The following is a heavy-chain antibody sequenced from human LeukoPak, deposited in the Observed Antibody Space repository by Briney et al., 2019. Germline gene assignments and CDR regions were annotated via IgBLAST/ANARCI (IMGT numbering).Heavy chain of an antibody. Sequence: ASVKVSCKASGYTFTAYYIHWVRQAPGQGLEWMGWINPNSGGANYAQKFQGRVTMTRDTSTSTVYMELSSLRSEDTAVYFCARGIVGDSVAFDVWGQGTMVTVS. J-gene: IGHJ3*01. CDR2: INPNSGGA. V-gene: IGHV1-2*02. CDR1: GYTFTAYY. CDR3: ARGIVGDSVAFDV. D-gene: IGHD1-26*01.